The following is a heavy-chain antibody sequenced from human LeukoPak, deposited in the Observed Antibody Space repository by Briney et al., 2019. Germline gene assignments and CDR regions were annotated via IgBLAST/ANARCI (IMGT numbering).Heavy chain of an antibody. CDR1: GYRFTSYS. CDR2: ISSYNGKT. Sequence: RASVKVSCEASGYRFTSYSISWVRQAPGQGLEWVGWISSYNGKTNYGKNVQGRVTMTTDTSTSTAYMELRSLRSDDTAIYYCARNYDSSKDGNDYWGQGTLVTVSS. V-gene: IGHV1-18*01. J-gene: IGHJ4*02. CDR3: ARNYDSSKDGNDY. D-gene: IGHD3-22*01.